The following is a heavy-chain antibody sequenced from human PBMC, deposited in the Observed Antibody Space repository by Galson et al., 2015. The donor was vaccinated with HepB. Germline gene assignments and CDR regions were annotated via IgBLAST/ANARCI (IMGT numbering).Heavy chain of an antibody. J-gene: IGHJ4*02. CDR2: FDPEDGET. Sequence: SVKVSCKVSGYTLTELSMHWVRQAPGKGLEWMGGFDPEDGETIYAQKFQGRVTMTEDTSTGTAYMELSSLRSEDTAVYYCATGVGATPSAYFDYWGQGTLVTVSP. CDR1: GYTLTELS. D-gene: IGHD1-26*01. V-gene: IGHV1-24*01. CDR3: ATGVGATPSAYFDY.